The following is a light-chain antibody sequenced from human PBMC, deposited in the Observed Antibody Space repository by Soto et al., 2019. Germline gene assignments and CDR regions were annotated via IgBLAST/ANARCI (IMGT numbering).Light chain of an antibody. Sequence: DIQMTQSPSSVSASIGDTVTITCRASQHISSYLNWFQQRPGKAPKLLVSAASTLQSGVPSRFSGDRSGTDFTLTISSLQPEDVATYFCQQSYSARLSFGGGTKLEIK. CDR1: QHISSY. CDR3: QQSYSARLS. J-gene: IGKJ4*01. V-gene: IGKV1-39*01. CDR2: AAS.